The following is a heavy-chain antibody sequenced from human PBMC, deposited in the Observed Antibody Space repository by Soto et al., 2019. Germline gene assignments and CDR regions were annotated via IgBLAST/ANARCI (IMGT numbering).Heavy chain of an antibody. J-gene: IGHJ3*02. CDR2: IYYSGST. D-gene: IGHD1-26*01. CDR1: GGSISSYY. CDR3: ARDLDPIVGATHAFDI. Sequence: SETLSLTCTVSGGSISSYYWSWIRQPPGKGLEWIGYIYYSGSTNYNPSLKSRVTISVDTSKNQFSLKLSSVTAADTAVYYCARDLDPIVGATHAFDIWGQGTMVTVS. V-gene: IGHV4-59*01.